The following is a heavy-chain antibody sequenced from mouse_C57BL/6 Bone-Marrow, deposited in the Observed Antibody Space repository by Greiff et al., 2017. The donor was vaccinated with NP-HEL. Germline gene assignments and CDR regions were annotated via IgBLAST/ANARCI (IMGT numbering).Heavy chain of an antibody. Sequence: EVKLQESGPGLVKPSQSLSLTCSVTGYSITSGYYWNWIRQFPGNKLEWMGYISYDGSNNYNPSLKNRISINRDTSKNQFFLKLNSVTTEDTATYYCARYYGLSFDYWGQGTTLTVSS. CDR1: GYSITSGYY. V-gene: IGHV3-6*01. J-gene: IGHJ2*01. CDR3: ARYYGLSFDY. CDR2: ISYDGSN. D-gene: IGHD2-1*01.